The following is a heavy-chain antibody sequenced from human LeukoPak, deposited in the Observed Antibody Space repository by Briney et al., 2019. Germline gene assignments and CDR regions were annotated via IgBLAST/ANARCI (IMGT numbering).Heavy chain of an antibody. CDR2: ISGSGGGT. Sequence: PGGSLRLSCAASGFTFSSYAMSWVRQAPGKGLEWVSAISGSGGGTYYADSVKGRFTISRDNSKNTLYLQMNSLRAEDTAVYYCAKVRSDYYDILTGNYNPLFDYWGQGTLVTVSS. CDR3: AKVRSDYYDILTGNYNPLFDY. J-gene: IGHJ4*02. D-gene: IGHD3-9*01. V-gene: IGHV3-23*01. CDR1: GFTFSSYA.